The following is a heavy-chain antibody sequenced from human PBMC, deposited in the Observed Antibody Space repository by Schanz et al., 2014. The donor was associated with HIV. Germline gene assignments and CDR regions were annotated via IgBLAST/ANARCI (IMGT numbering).Heavy chain of an antibody. CDR3: AKDKSRHTYSSSSIFDP. CDR1: GFPFSNFA. D-gene: IGHD6-13*01. CDR2: ISTGGERT. J-gene: IGHJ5*02. Sequence: ESGGGLVKPGGSLRLSCVASGFPFSNFAMSWARQDPGRGPEWVSAISTGGERTFYADSVKGRFTISRDNSKNTLYLQMNSLRPEDTAVYYCAKDKSRHTYSSSSIFDPWGQGTLVTVSS. V-gene: IGHV3-23*01.